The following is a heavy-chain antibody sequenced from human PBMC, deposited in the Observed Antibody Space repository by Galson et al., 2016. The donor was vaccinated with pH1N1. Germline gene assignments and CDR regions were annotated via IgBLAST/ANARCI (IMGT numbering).Heavy chain of an antibody. CDR1: GYIFTSDY. J-gene: IGHJ4*02. D-gene: IGHD7-27*01. CDR3: IRDLGRLRDF. CDR2: IDPSNGGT. V-gene: IGHV1-46*03. Sequence: SVKVSCKASGYIFTSDYFHWVRQAPGQGLEWMGVIDPSNGGTAFAQKLQGLVTMTRDTSTSTVYMELRGLKSEDTAVYYCIRDLGRLRDFWGQGTLV.